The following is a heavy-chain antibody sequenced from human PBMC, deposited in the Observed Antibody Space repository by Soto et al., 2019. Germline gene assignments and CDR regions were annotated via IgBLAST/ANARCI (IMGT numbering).Heavy chain of an antibody. CDR3: ARQASGVGSSNFDY. D-gene: IGHD3-10*01. Sequence: SVKVSCKASGGTFSSYAISWVRQAPGQGLEWMGGIIPIFGTANYAQKFQGRVTITADESTSTAYMELSSLRSEDTAVYYCARQASGVGSSNFDYWGQGTLVTVSS. V-gene: IGHV1-69*13. CDR1: GGTFSSYA. CDR2: IIPIFGTA. J-gene: IGHJ4*02.